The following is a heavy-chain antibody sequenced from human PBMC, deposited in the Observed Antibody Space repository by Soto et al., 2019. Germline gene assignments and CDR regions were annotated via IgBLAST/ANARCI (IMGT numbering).Heavy chain of an antibody. J-gene: IGHJ4*02. Sequence: QVQLQESGPGLVKPSGTLSLTCAVSGGSISSSNWWSWVRQPPGKGLEWIGEIYHSGSTNYNPSLQSRVTISVDKSKNQFSLKLSSVTAADTAVYYCATYDGLGYSYGYFDYWGQGTLVTVSS. CDR1: GGSISSSNW. CDR3: ATYDGLGYSYGYFDY. V-gene: IGHV4-4*02. CDR2: IYHSGST. D-gene: IGHD5-18*01.